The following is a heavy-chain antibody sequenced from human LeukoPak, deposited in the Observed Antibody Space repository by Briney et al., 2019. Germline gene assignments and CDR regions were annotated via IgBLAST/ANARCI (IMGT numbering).Heavy chain of an antibody. D-gene: IGHD6-19*01. J-gene: IGHJ4*02. CDR2: ISGSGGST. CDR1: GFTFSSYA. V-gene: IGHV3-23*01. CDR3: AKDRDNAVAGSIVY. Sequence: GGPLRLSCAASGFTFSSYAMSWVRQAPGEGLEWVSAISGSGGSTYYADSVKGRFTISRDNSKNTLYLQMNSLRAEDTAVYYCAKDRDNAVAGSIVYWGQGTLVTVSS.